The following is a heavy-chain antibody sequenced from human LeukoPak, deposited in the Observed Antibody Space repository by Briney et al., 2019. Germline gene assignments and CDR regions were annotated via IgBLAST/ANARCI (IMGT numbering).Heavy chain of an antibody. D-gene: IGHD3-10*01. CDR2: INPNSGGT. CDR3: ARVLNRYYYGSGSYYS. V-gene: IGHV1-2*02. J-gene: IGHJ4*02. CDR1: GCTFTGYY. Sequence: ASVKVSCKASGCTFTGYYMHWVRQAPGQGLEWMGWINPNSGGTNYAQKFQGRVTMTRNTSISTAYMELSSLRSEDTAVYYCARVLNRYYYGSGSYYSWGQGTLVTVSS.